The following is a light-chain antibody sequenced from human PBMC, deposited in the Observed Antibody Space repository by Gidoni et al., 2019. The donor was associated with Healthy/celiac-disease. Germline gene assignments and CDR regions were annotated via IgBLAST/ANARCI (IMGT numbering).Light chain of an antibody. CDR2: AAS. J-gene: IGKJ1*01. V-gene: IGKV1-39*01. Sequence: DTQMTQSPSSLSASVGDRVTITCRASQSISSYLNWYQQKPGKAPKLLIYAASSLQSGVTLRFSGSGSGTDFTLTISSLQPEDFATYYCQQSYSTPPTFGQGTKVEIK. CDR1: QSISSY. CDR3: QQSYSTPPT.